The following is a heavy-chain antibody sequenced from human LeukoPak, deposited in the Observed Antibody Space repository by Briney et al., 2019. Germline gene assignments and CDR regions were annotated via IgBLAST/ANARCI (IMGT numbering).Heavy chain of an antibody. V-gene: IGHV4-31*03. CDR1: GGSISSGGYY. CDR2: IYYSGST. CDR3: ARDRWGYDSSGYFNWFDP. J-gene: IGHJ5*02. D-gene: IGHD3-22*01. Sequence: PSQTLSLTCTVSGGSISSGGYYWSWIRQHPGKGLEWIGYIYYSGSTYYNPSLKSRVTISVDTSKNQFSLKLSSVTAADTAVYYCARDRWGYDSSGYFNWFDPWGQGTLVTVSS.